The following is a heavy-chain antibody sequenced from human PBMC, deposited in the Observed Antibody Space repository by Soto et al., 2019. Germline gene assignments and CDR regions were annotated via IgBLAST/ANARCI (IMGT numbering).Heavy chain of an antibody. CDR1: GGSISSYY. CDR2: IYYSGST. J-gene: IGHJ4*02. V-gene: IGHV4-59*08. D-gene: IGHD3-3*01. Sequence: QVQLQESGPGLVKPSETLSLTCTVSGGSISSYYWSWIRQPPGKGLEWIGYIYYSGSTNYNPSLKSRVTISVDTSKNQFSLKLSSVTAADTAVYYCARHRRAPPFYDFSVEEFENWGQGTLVTVSS. CDR3: ARHRRAPPFYDFSVEEFEN.